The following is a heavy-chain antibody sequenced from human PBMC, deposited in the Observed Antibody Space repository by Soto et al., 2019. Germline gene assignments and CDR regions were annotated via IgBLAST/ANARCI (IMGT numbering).Heavy chain of an antibody. J-gene: IGHJ4*02. V-gene: IGHV4-4*07. CDR3: ARMGGTAAAGMIFDY. CDR1: GGSISSYY. D-gene: IGHD6-13*01. Sequence: QVQLQESGPGLVKPSETLSLTCTVSGGSISSYYWSWIRQPAGQGLEWIGRIYTSGSTNYNPSLKSRVTMSVDTSKNQFSLKLSSVTAADTAVYYCARMGGTAAAGMIFDYWGQGTLVTVSS. CDR2: IYTSGST.